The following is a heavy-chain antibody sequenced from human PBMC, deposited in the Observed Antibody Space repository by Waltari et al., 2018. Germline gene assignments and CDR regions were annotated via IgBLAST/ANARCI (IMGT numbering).Heavy chain of an antibody. V-gene: IGHV4-59*01. J-gene: IGHJ3*02. Sequence: QVQLQESGPGLVKASETLSLTCTVSGGSMSSYFWTWIRQPPGKGREWIGYMDYSGTANYSPSLRSRVTISVDRSRSQFSLKLWSVTAADTAVYYCARGIVGDVGAFDIWGQGTMVTVS. CDR2: MDYSGTA. CDR3: ARGIVGDVGAFDI. CDR1: GGSMSSYF. D-gene: IGHD1-26*01.